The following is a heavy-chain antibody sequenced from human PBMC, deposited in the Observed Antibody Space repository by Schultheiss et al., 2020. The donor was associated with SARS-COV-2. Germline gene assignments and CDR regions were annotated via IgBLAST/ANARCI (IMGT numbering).Heavy chain of an antibody. Sequence: GGSLRLSCAASGFTFSNYWMSWVRQVPGKGLEWVANIKQGGNEKYYVDSVKGRFTISRDNAKNSLYLEMSSLRVEDTAVYFCARPRNYEEYYYYYMDVWGKGTTVTVSS. D-gene: IGHD3-16*01. J-gene: IGHJ6*03. CDR3: ARPRNYEEYYYYYMDV. CDR2: IKQGGNEK. CDR1: GFTFSNYW. V-gene: IGHV3-7*01.